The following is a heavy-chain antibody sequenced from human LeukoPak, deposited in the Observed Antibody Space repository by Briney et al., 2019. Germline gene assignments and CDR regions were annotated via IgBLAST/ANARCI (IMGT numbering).Heavy chain of an antibody. J-gene: IGHJ4*02. CDR3: ARGEGDYRLIY. CDR2: VIPILGIA. V-gene: IGHV1-69*02. D-gene: IGHD3-10*01. Sequence: SVKVSCKASGGTFSSYTISWVRQAPGQGLEWMGRVIPILGIANYAQKFQGRVTITADKSTSTAYMELSSLRSEDTAVYYCARGEGDYRLIYWGQGTLVTVSS. CDR1: GGTFSSYT.